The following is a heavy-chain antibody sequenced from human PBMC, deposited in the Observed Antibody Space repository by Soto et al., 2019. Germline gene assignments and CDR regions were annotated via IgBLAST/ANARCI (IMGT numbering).Heavy chain of an antibody. CDR2: FDPEDGET. Sequence: ASVKVSCKVSGYTLTELSMHWVRQAPGKGLEWMGGFDPEDGETIYAQKFQGRVTMTEDTSTDTAYMELSSLRSEDTAVYYCATAQGYSRTQPNYYYYYGMDVWGQGTTVTVSS. CDR1: GYTLTELS. D-gene: IGHD5-18*01. CDR3: ATAQGYSRTQPNYYYYYGMDV. J-gene: IGHJ6*02. V-gene: IGHV1-24*01.